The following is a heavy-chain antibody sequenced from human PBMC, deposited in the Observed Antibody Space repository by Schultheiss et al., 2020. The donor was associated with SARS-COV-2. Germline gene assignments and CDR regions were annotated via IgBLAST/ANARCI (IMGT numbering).Heavy chain of an antibody. J-gene: IGHJ2*01. CDR3: ARRARETTVTYWYFDL. CDR1: GGSISGYY. V-gene: IGHV4-4*08. D-gene: IGHD4-17*01. Sequence: SETLSLTCTVSGGSISGYYWTWIRQPPGKAMEWIGYMYTTGDANYNPSLKSRVTMSLDTSKNQFSLEVRSVTAADTAVYYCARRARETTVTYWYFDLWGRGTLVTVSS. CDR2: MYTTGDA.